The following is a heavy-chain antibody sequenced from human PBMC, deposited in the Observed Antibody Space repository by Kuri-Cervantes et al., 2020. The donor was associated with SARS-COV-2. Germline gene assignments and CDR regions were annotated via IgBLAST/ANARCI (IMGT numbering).Heavy chain of an antibody. V-gene: IGHV4-39*01. CDR3: ARHDDSSGYYAGYYFDY. CDR1: GGSISSSSYY. Sequence: ESLKISCTVSGGSISSSSYYWGWIRQPPGKGLEWIGSIYYSGSTYYNPSLKSRVTISVDTSKNQFSLKLSSVTAADTAVYYCARHDDSSGYYAGYYFDYWGQGTLVTVSS. J-gene: IGHJ4*01. CDR2: IYYSGST. D-gene: IGHD3-22*01.